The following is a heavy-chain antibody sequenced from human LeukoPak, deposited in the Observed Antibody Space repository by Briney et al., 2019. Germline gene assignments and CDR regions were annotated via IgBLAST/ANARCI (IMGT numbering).Heavy chain of an antibody. V-gene: IGHV4-59*08. Sequence: PSETLSLTCTVAGASIIRYHWGWIRQPPGEGLEWIVYIYYSGSTNYNPSLKSRVTMSVDTSKNQFSLKPSSVTAADTAVYYCTRQPYNWNDYYYHGMDVWGQGTTVTVSS. D-gene: IGHD1-1*01. CDR2: IYYSGST. CDR3: TRQPYNWNDYYYHGMDV. CDR1: GASIIRYH. J-gene: IGHJ6*02.